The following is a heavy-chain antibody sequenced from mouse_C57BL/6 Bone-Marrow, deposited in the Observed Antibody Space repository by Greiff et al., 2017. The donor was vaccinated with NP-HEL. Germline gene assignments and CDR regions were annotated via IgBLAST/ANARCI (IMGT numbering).Heavy chain of an antibody. Sequence: QVHVKQSGAELVRPGTSVKVSCKASGYAFTNYLIEWVKQRPGQGLEWIGVINPGSGGTNYNEKFKGKATLTADKSSSTAYMQLSSLTSEDSAVYFCARSYYDYLWYFDVWGTGTTVTVSS. D-gene: IGHD2-4*01. CDR2: INPGSGGT. J-gene: IGHJ1*03. CDR3: ARSYYDYLWYFDV. CDR1: GYAFTNYL. V-gene: IGHV1-54*01.